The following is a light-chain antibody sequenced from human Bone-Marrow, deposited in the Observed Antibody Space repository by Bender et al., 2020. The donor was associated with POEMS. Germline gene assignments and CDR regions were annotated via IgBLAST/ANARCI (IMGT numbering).Light chain of an antibody. J-gene: IGLJ1*01. V-gene: IGLV2-14*03. CDR2: DVS. CDR1: SSDVGGYNY. CDR3: CSYAGISVLEV. Sequence: QSALTQPASVSASPGQSITISCTGTSSDVGGYNYVSWYQQHPGKAPKLMIYDVSNRPSDVSSRFSGSKSGNTASLTISGLQAEDEADYYCCSYAGISVLEVFGTGTKVTV.